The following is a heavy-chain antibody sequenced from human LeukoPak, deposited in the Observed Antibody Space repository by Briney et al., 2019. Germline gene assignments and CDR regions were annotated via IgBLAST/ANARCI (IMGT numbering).Heavy chain of an antibody. CDR3: AREWGSSSWYRY. CDR1: GGTFSSYA. CDR2: IIPIFGTA. Sequence: SVKVSCKASGGTFSSYAISWVRQAPGQGLEWMGRIIPIFGTANYAQKFQGRVTITTDESTSTAYMELSSLRSEDTAVYYCAREWGSSSWYRYRGQGTLVTVSS. V-gene: IGHV1-69*05. J-gene: IGHJ4*02. D-gene: IGHD6-13*01.